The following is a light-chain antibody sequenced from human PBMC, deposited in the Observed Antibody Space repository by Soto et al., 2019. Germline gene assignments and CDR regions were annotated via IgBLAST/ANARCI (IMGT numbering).Light chain of an antibody. CDR1: QGIRND. Sequence: AIEMTQSPSPLSASVGERVTITCRASQGIRNDLGWYQQRPGKAPKLLIYATSNLQTGVPSRFSGSGSGTDFTLTISSLQTEDFATYYCLQDYSYPRTFGQGTKVEIK. V-gene: IGKV1-6*01. J-gene: IGKJ1*01. CDR3: LQDYSYPRT. CDR2: ATS.